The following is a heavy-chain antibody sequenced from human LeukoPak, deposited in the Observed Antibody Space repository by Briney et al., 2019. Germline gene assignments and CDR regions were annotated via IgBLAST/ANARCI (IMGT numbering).Heavy chain of an antibody. D-gene: IGHD1-26*01. CDR3: ARWRIVGATHFNY. CDR1: GGTFSSYA. V-gene: IGHV1-69*04. J-gene: IGHJ4*02. CDR2: IIPILGIA. Sequence: SVKVSCKASGGTFSSYAISWVRQAPGQGLEWMGRIIPILGIANYAQKFQGRVTITADKSTSTAYMELSSLRSEDTAVYYCARWRIVGATHFNYWGQGTLVTVSS.